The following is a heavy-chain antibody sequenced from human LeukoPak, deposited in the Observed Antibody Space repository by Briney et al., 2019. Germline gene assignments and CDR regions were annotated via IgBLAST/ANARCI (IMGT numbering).Heavy chain of an antibody. D-gene: IGHD6-19*01. CDR2: ISGSGGST. J-gene: IGHJ4*02. CDR3: AKDLTYSSGWDFDY. V-gene: IGHV3-23*01. Sequence: GGSLRLSCAASGFTFSSYAMSWVRQAPGKGLEWVSVISGSGGSTYHADSVKGRFTISRDNSKNTLYLQMNSLRAEDTAVYYCAKDLTYSSGWDFDYWGQGTLVTVSS. CDR1: GFTFSSYA.